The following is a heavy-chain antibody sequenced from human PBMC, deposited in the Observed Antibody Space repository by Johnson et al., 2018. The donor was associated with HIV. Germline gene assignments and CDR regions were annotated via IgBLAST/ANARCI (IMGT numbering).Heavy chain of an antibody. CDR2: LSGSGGST. CDR3: ARGITVIVVVKGDAFDI. CDR1: GFTFSDAW. V-gene: IGHV3-23*04. D-gene: IGHD3-22*01. J-gene: IGHJ3*02. Sequence: VQLVESGGGLVQPGGSLRLSCAASGFTFSDAWMNWVRQAPGKGLEWVSALSGSGGSTYYADSVKGRFTISRDNSKNTLYLQMNSLRAEDTAVYYCARGITVIVVVKGDAFDIWGQGTMVTVSS.